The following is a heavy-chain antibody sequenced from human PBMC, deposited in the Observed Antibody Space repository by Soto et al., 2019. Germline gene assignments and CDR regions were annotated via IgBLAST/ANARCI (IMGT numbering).Heavy chain of an antibody. V-gene: IGHV4-39*01. CDR2: IYYSGST. Sequence: SETLSLTCTVSGGSISSSSYYWGWIRQPPGKGLEWIGSIYYSGSTYYNPSLKSRVTISVDTSKNQFSLKLSSVTASDTAVYYCAKGGSGSYSNAFDIWGQGTMVT. D-gene: IGHD3-10*01. J-gene: IGHJ3*02. CDR1: GGSISSSSYY. CDR3: AKGGSGSYSNAFDI.